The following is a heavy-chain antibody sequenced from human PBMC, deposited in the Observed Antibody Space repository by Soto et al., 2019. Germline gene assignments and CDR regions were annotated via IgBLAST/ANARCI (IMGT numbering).Heavy chain of an antibody. CDR1: GWSFSGYY. CDR3: ARSPVPTGTTLYYFDY. J-gene: IGHJ4*02. Sequence: PSEALSLSCAVYGWSFSGYYWSWIRQPPGKGLEWIGEINHSGSTNYNPSLKSRVTISVDTSKNQFSLKLSSVTAADTAVYYCARSPVPTGTTLYYFDYWGQGTLVTVSS. D-gene: IGHD1-1*01. V-gene: IGHV4-34*01. CDR2: INHSGST.